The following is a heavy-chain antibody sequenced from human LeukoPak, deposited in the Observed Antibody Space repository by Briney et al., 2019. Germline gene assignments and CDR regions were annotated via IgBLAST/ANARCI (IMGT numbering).Heavy chain of an antibody. V-gene: IGHV4-30-4*01. Sequence: SETLSLTCTVSGGSISSGDYYWSWIRQPPGKGLEWIGYIYYSGSTYYNPSLKSRVTISVDTSKNQFSLKLSSVTAADTAMYYCAGAKESYYDKSGYYPLDDWGQGTLVTVSS. CDR1: GGSISSGDYY. CDR2: IYYSGST. J-gene: IGHJ4*02. D-gene: IGHD3-22*01. CDR3: AGAKESYYDKSGYYPLDD.